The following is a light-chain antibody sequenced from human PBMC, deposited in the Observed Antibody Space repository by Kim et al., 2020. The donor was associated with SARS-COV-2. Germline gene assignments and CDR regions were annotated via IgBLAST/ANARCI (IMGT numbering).Light chain of an antibody. Sequence: SPGERSTPSGRASQTINNKLVWYQHKPGQAPRLLIYDTTTWATGVPARFIGSGSETDFTLTISSLQSEDFAVYYCQQSNDWPPLTFGQGTKVDIK. CDR3: QQSNDWPPLT. CDR1: QTINNK. J-gene: IGKJ1*01. V-gene: IGKV3-15*01. CDR2: DTT.